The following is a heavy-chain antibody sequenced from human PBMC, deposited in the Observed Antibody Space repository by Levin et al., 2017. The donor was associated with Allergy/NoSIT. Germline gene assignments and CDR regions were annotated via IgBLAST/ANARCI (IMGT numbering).Heavy chain of an antibody. CDR3: AKFERYCSSTSCPEGLRDG. Sequence: GGSLRLSCAASGFTFDDYTMHWVRQAPGKGLEWVSLISWDGGSTYYADSVKGRFTISRDNSKNSLYLQMNSLRTEDTALYYCAKFERYCSSTSCPEGLRDGWGKGTTVTVSS. J-gene: IGHJ6*04. D-gene: IGHD2-2*01. CDR1: GFTFDDYT. CDR2: ISWDGGST. V-gene: IGHV3-43*01.